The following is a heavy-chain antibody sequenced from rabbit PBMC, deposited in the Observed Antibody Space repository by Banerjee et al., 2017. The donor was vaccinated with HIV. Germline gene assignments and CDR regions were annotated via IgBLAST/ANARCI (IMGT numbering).Heavy chain of an antibody. CDR2: IYTGSSGIT. J-gene: IGHJ6*01. Sequence: KGLEWIACIYTGSSGITTYASWAKGRFTISKTSSTTVTLQMTSLTAADTATYFCARGWLEWYYLDLWGQGTLVTVS. CDR3: ARGWLEWYYLDL. V-gene: IGHV1S40*01. D-gene: IGHD4-1*01.